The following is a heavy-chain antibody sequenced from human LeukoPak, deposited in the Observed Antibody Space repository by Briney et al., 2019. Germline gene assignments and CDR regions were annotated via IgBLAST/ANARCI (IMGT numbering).Heavy chain of an antibody. D-gene: IGHD3-16*02. V-gene: IGHV6-1*01. CDR1: GESVSSNNAA. J-gene: IGHJ4*02. CDR3: AREYLGGYLIH. Sequence: SQTLSLTCAISGESVSSNNAAWTWIRQSPSRGLEWLGRTYYRSKWFNDYAVSVKSRITIDPDTSKNQFFLQLNSVTPEDTAVYYCAREYLGGYLIHWGQGTLVTVSS. CDR2: TYYRSKWFN.